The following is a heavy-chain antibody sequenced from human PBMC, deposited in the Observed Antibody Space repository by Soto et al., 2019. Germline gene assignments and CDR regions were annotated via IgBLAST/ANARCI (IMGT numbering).Heavy chain of an antibody. CDR2: INHSGST. CDR1: GGSFSSYY. CDR3: ARGRGSWGWTRDYYYYYGMDV. V-gene: IGHV4-34*01. J-gene: IGHJ6*02. D-gene: IGHD3-16*01. Sequence: SETLSLTCAVYGGSFSSYYWSWIRQPPGKGLEWIGEINHSGSTNYNPSLKSRVTISVDTSKNQFSLKLSSVTAADTAVYYCARGRGSWGWTRDYYYYYGMDVWGQGTTVTVSS.